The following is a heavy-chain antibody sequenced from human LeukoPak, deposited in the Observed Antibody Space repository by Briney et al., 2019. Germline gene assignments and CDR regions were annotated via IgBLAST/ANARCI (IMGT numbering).Heavy chain of an antibody. D-gene: IGHD5-12*01. CDR2: ISWNSGSI. CDR3: AKSPIYSGYDSTFDY. V-gene: IGHV3-9*01. J-gene: IGHJ4*02. CDR1: GFTFDDYA. Sequence: GRSLRLSCAASGFTFDDYAMHWARQAPGKGLEWVSGISWNSGSIGYADSVKGRFTISRDNAKNSLYLQMNSLRAEDTALYYCAKSPIYSGYDSTFDYWGQGTLVTVSS.